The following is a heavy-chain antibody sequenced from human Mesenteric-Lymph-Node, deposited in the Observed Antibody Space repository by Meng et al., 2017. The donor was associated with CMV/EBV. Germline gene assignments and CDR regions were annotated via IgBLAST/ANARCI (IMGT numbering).Heavy chain of an antibody. J-gene: IGHJ4*02. V-gene: IGHV3-21*04. Sequence: GFTFSSYSMTWVRQAPGKGLEWVSSISSSSSYIYYADSVKGRFTISRDNAKNSLYLQMNSLRAEDTALYYCATQYGSGNYYKADFDYWGQGTLVTVSS. CDR2: ISSSSSYI. CDR1: GFTFSSYS. CDR3: ATQYGSGNYYKADFDY. D-gene: IGHD3-10*01.